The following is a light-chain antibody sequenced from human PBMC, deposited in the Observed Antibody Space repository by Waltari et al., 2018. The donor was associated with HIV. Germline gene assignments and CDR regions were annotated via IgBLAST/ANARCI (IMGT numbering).Light chain of an antibody. V-gene: IGKV1-9*01. CDR2: GAS. CDR1: RGITTY. Sequence: DIQLTQSPSFLSASVGDRVTITCRASRGITTYLAWHQQKPGKAPKLLIYGASTLQTGVPSRFSGSASGTESTLTIDTLQPEDFATYYCQYLDSFPLFGGGTKVEVK. J-gene: IGKJ4*01. CDR3: QYLDSFPL.